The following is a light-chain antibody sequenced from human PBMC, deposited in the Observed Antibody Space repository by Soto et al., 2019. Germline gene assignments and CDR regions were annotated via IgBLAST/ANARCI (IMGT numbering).Light chain of an antibody. CDR2: EVS. CDR3: SSYAGRHGMRV. J-gene: IGLJ1*01. V-gene: IGLV2-8*01. Sequence: QSVLTQPPSASGSPGQSVTISCTGTSSDVGGYNYVSWYQQHPGKAPKLMIYEVSKRPSGVPDRFSGSKSGNTASLTVSGLQAEDEADYYCSSYAGRHGMRVFGNGTKVTV. CDR1: SSDVGGYNY.